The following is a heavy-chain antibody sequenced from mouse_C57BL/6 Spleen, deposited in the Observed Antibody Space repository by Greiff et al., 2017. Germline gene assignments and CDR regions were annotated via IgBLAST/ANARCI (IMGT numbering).Heavy chain of an antibody. CDR1: GFTFSDYY. J-gene: IGHJ2*01. CDR3: ARDYNGSSYFDY. D-gene: IGHD1-1*01. CDR2: INYDGSST. Sequence: EVKLVESEGGLVQPGSSMKLSCTASGFTFSDYYMAWVRQVPEKGLEWVANINYDGSSTYYLDTLKSRFIITGDNAKNILYLQMSSLKSEDTATYYCARDYNGSSYFDYWGQGTTLTVSS. V-gene: IGHV5-16*01.